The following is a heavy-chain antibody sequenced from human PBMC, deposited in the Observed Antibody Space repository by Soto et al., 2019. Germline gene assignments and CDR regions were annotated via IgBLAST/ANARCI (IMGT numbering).Heavy chain of an antibody. CDR2: INPNSGGT. V-gene: IGHV1-2*02. CDR3: ARAAVTGTVGLDF. D-gene: IGHD6-19*01. Sequence: SVKVSWKTSGYTFTGYYIHWVRQSPGQGLDWMGWINPNSGGTKSAEKFQGRVTMTRDTSISTAYMELRRLTSDDTAAYYCARAAVTGTVGLDFWGQGTQVTVSS. J-gene: IGHJ4*02. CDR1: GYTFTGYY.